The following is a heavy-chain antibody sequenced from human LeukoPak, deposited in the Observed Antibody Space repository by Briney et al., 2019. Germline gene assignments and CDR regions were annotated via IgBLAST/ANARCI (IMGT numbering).Heavy chain of an antibody. CDR2: IYYSGST. Sequence: SVTLSLTCTVSGGSISSRSYYWGWIRQPPGKGLEWIGSIYYSGSTYYNPSLKSRVTISVDTSKNQFSLKLSSVTAADTAVYYCARQNSGSYSDDAFDIWGQGTMVTVSS. J-gene: IGHJ3*02. CDR1: GGSISSRSYY. D-gene: IGHD1-26*01. V-gene: IGHV4-39*01. CDR3: ARQNSGSYSDDAFDI.